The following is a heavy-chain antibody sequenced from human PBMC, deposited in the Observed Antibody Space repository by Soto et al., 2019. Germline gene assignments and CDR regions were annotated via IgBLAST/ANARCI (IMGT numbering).Heavy chain of an antibody. CDR3: AREEVVVVPAAMGYYYYGMDV. D-gene: IGHD2-2*01. CDR2: IIPIFGTA. V-gene: IGHV1-69*01. Sequence: QVQLVQSGAEVKKPGSSVKVSCKASGGTFSSYAISWVRQAPGQGLEWMGGIIPIFGTANYAQKFQGRVTSTADEARSTAYMELSSLRSEDTAVYYCAREEVVVVPAAMGYYYYGMDVWGQGTTVTVSS. CDR1: GGTFSSYA. J-gene: IGHJ6*02.